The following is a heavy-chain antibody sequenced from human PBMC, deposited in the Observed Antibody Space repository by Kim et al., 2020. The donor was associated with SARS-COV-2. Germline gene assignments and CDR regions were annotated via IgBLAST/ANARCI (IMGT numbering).Heavy chain of an antibody. CDR1: GFTFSSYS. J-gene: IGHJ6*02. D-gene: IGHD3-22*01. V-gene: IGHV3-21*06. Sequence: GGSLRLSCAASGFTFSSYSMNWVRQAPGKGLEWVSSISTSSTYLYYADSVKGRFTISRDNAKNSLYLQMNSLRAEDTAVYYCARDKGITMIELGGYYGMDVWGQGTTVTVSS. CDR2: ISTSSTYL. CDR3: ARDKGITMIELGGYYGMDV.